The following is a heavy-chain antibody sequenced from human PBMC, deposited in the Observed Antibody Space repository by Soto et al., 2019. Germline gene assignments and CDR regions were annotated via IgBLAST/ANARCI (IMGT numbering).Heavy chain of an antibody. CDR2: IYHSGST. D-gene: IGHD2-2*01. CDR1: GGSISSGGYS. J-gene: IGHJ5*02. CDR3: ARVPDR. V-gene: IGHV4-30-2*01. Sequence: SETLSLTCAVSGGSISSGGYSWSWIRQPPGKGLEWIGYIYHSGSTYYNPSLKSRVTISVDRTKNQFSLKLSSVTAADTAVYYCARVPDRWGQGTLVTVSS.